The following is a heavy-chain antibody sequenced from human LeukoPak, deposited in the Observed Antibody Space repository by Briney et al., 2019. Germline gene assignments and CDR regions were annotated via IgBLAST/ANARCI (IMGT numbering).Heavy chain of an antibody. CDR1: GGSFSGYY. V-gene: IGHV4-34*01. CDR2: INHSGST. D-gene: IGHD4-11*01. J-gene: IGHJ5*02. CDR3: ADTTVTTGNWFDP. Sequence: SETLSLTCAVYGGSFSGYYWSWIRQPPGKGLEWIGEINHSGSTNYNPSLKSRVTISVDTSKNQFSLKLSSVTAADTAVYYCADTTVTTGNWFDPWGQGTLVTVSS.